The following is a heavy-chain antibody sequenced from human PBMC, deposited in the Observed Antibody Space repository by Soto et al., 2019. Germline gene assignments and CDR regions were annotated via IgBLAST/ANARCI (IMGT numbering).Heavy chain of an antibody. CDR3: ARDLSLYYYDSSGYYSDY. V-gene: IGHV1-18*01. CDR2: ISAYNGNT. CDR1: GYTFTSYG. D-gene: IGHD3-22*01. J-gene: IGHJ4*02. Sequence: QVQLVQSGAEVKKPGASVKVSCKASGYTFTSYGISWVRQAPGQGLEWMGWISAYNGNTNYAQKLQGRVTMTTDTSTSTAYMELRSLRSDDTAVYYCARDLSLYYYDSSGYYSDYWGQGTLVTVSS.